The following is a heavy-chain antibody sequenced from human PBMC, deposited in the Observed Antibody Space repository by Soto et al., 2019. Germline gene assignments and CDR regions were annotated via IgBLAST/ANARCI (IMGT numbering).Heavy chain of an antibody. Sequence: QVQLVQSGAEVKKPGSSVQVSCKASGGTFSSYTISWVRQAPGQGLEWMGRIIPILGIANYAQKFQGRVTITADKSTSTAYMELSSLRSEDTAVYYCARGSSGYYYGYWGQGTLVTVSS. J-gene: IGHJ4*02. CDR2: IIPILGIA. CDR1: GGTFSSYT. D-gene: IGHD3-22*01. V-gene: IGHV1-69*02. CDR3: ARGSSGYYYGY.